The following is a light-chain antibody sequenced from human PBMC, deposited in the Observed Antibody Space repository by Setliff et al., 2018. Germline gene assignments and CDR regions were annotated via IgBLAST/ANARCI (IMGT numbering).Light chain of an antibody. Sequence: QSVLTQPPSASGSPGQSVTISCTGTGGLVGGYNYVSWYQQHPGKAPKLIIYEVTKRPSGVPDRFSGSNSGNTASLTVSGLQAEDEADYYCSLYSGSNSFFFGSGTKVTVL. CDR1: GGLVGGYNY. CDR2: EVT. J-gene: IGLJ1*01. CDR3: SLYSGSNSFF. V-gene: IGLV2-8*01.